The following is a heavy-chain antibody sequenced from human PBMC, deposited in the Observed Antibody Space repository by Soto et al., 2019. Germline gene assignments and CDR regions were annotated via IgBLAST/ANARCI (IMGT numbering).Heavy chain of an antibody. J-gene: IGHJ4*02. CDR2: IIPILGIA. CDR1: GGTFSSYT. CDR3: ARGAMVRGDNTIAYY. V-gene: IGHV1-69*02. Sequence: GASVKVSCKASGGTFSSYTISWVRQAPGQGLEWMGRIIPILGIANYAQKFQGRVTITADKSTSTAYMELSSLRSEDTVVYYCARGAMVRGDNTIAYYWGQGTLVTVSS. D-gene: IGHD3-10*01.